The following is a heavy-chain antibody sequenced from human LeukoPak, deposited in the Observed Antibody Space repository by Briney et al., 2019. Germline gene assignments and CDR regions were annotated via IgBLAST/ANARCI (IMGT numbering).Heavy chain of an antibody. CDR1: GYTFTGYY. CDR2: INPNSGGT. Sequence: ASVKVSCKASGYTFTGYYMHWVRQAPGQGLEWMGWINPNSGGTNYAQKFQGRVTMTRDTSISTAYMELSRLRSDDTAVYYCARDYGHSVENAFDIWGQGTMVTVSS. J-gene: IGHJ3*02. V-gene: IGHV1-2*02. CDR3: ARDYGHSVENAFDI. D-gene: IGHD5/OR15-5a*01.